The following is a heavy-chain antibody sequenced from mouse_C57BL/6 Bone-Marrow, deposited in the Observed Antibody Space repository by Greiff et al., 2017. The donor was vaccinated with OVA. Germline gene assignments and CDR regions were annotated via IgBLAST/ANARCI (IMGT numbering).Heavy chain of an antibody. Sequence: QVQLQQSGAELVRPGTSVKMSCKASGYTFTNYWIGWAKQSHGHGLEWIGDITPGGGDTSYNEQIKGKATLTADKSSSTAYMPFRSLTSEDSAIYYCARGYPEFAYWGQGTLVTVSA. CDR3: ARGYPEFAY. V-gene: IGHV1-63*01. CDR2: ITPGGGDT. CDR1: GYTFTNYW. D-gene: IGHD2-2*01. J-gene: IGHJ3*01.